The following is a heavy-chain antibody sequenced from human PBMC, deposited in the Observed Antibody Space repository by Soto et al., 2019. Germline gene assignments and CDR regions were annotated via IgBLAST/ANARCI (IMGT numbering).Heavy chain of an antibody. D-gene: IGHD3-10*01. J-gene: IGHJ6*01. CDR3: ARFLVRGVKEYYYGMEV. CDR1: GYSFTSYW. V-gene: IGHV5-51*01. CDR2: IYPGDSDT. Sequence: GESLKISCKGSGYSFTSYWIGWVRQMPGKGLEWMGIIYPGDSDTRYSPSFQGQVTISADKSISTAYLQWSSLKASDTAMYYCARFLVRGVKEYYYGMEVWGQGTTVTVSS.